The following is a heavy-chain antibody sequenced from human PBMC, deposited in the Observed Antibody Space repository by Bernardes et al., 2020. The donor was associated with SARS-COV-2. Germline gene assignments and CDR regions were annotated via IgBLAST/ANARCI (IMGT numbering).Heavy chain of an antibody. Sequence: TLSLTCTVSGGSISSTNYYWGWIRQTPGKGLEWIGSVYSSGTSYYNPSLQSRVRISVDTSKNQFSLRLSFVTAADTALYYCAGSSCGIDCYIGGLRSWDYGMDVWGQGTTVTVSS. CDR3: AGSSCGIDCYIGGLRSWDYGMDV. D-gene: IGHD2-21*02. V-gene: IGHV4-39*01. CDR1: GGSISSTNYY. CDR2: VYSSGTS. J-gene: IGHJ6*02.